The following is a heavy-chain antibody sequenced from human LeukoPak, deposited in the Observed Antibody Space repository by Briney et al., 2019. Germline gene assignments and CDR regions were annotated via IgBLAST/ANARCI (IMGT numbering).Heavy chain of an antibody. J-gene: IGHJ4*02. Sequence: SETLSLTCTVSGGSISSGNYYWSWIRQHPGKGLEWIGYMYYRGSTYYNPSLKSRVTISVDTSKNQFSLKLSSVTAADTAVYYCARSYGYGTNFDNWGQGTLVTVSS. CDR2: MYYRGST. D-gene: IGHD5-18*01. CDR3: ARSYGYGTNFDN. CDR1: GGSISSGNYY. V-gene: IGHV4-31*03.